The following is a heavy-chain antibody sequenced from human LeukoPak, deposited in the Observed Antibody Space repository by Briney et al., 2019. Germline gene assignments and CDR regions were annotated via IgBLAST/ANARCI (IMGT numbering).Heavy chain of an antibody. Sequence: GGSLRLSCAASGFSFSNYWVHWVRQGPGKGLVWVSRINSDGSSTSYADSVKGRCTISRDNAKNTLYLQMNRLRADDTAVYNCTRGRLGELSSFDYWGQGTLVTVYS. CDR3: TRGRLGELSSFDY. CDR1: GFSFSNYW. D-gene: IGHD3-16*02. J-gene: IGHJ4*02. CDR2: INSDGSST. V-gene: IGHV3-74*01.